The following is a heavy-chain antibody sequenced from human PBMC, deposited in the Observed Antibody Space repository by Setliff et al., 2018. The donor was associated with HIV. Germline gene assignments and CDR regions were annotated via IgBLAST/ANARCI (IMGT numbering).Heavy chain of an antibody. CDR3: VRGFKWLNWFFDL. Sequence: PGGSLRLSYAASGFTFSGYSMNWVRQAPGKGLEWVASISRGSEDIYYADSIKGRFTISRDNAKYSLYLQMNNLRTEDTAVYYCVRGFKWLNWFFDLWGRGTLVTVSS. V-gene: IGHV3-21*06. CDR1: GFTFSGYS. CDR2: ISRGSEDI. J-gene: IGHJ2*01. D-gene: IGHD5-12*01.